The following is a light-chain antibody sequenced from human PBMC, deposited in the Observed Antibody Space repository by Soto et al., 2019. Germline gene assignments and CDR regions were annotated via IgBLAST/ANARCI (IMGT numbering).Light chain of an antibody. Sequence: DIQMTQSPSTLSASVGGRVTITCWASQSISVWLAWYQQKPGKAPKPLIYKASSLESGVPSRFSGSGSGTEFTLTISSLQPDDFATYFCQQYHSFSRTFGPGTRVEIK. CDR2: KAS. CDR1: QSISVW. J-gene: IGKJ1*01. V-gene: IGKV1-5*03. CDR3: QQYHSFSRT.